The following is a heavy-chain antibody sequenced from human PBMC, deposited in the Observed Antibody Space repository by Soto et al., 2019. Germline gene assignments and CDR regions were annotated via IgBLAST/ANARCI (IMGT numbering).Heavy chain of an antibody. D-gene: IGHD6-13*01. CDR3: VRRHVSATGIDWFDP. CDR1: GYTFTMYG. CDR2: INAANGDT. Sequence: ASVKVSCKASGYTFTMYGIHCVLQSPLQRLEWMGWINAANGDTKYSPKFQGRVTITRDTSASTAYMELSSLRSEDTAVYYCVRRHVSATGIDWFDPWGQGTLVTVSS. V-gene: IGHV1-3*01. J-gene: IGHJ5*02.